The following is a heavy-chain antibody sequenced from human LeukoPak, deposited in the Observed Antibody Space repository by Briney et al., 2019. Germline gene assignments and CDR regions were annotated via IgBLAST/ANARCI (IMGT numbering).Heavy chain of an antibody. Sequence: GRSLRLSCAASGFTFSSYAMSWVRQAPGKGLEWVSSISGSGGTTYYADSVKGRFTISRDNSKNTLYLQMDSLRAEDTAVYYCAKGEWLANFDYWGQGALVTVSS. J-gene: IGHJ4*02. CDR1: GFTFSSYA. CDR3: AKGEWLANFDY. CDR2: ISGSGGTT. D-gene: IGHD6-19*01. V-gene: IGHV3-23*01.